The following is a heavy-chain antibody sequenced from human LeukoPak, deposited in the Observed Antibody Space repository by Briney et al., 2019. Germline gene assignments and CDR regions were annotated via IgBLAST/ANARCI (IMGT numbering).Heavy chain of an antibody. D-gene: IGHD1-1*01. Sequence: GGSLRLSCAASGFTFDDYAMHWVRQAPGKGLEWVSLISWDGGSTYYADSVKGRFTISRDNSKNSLYLQMNSLRAEDTALYYCAKGMEREYYYYYYGMDVWGQGTTVTVSS. J-gene: IGHJ6*02. V-gene: IGHV3-43D*04. CDR2: ISWDGGST. CDR3: AKGMEREYYYYYYGMDV. CDR1: GFTFDDYA.